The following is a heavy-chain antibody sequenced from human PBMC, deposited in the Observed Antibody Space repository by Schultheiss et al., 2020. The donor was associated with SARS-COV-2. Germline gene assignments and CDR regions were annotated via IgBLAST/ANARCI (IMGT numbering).Heavy chain of an antibody. CDR2: IIPIFGTA. CDR3: AKDVNAH. J-gene: IGHJ4*02. V-gene: IGHV1-69*13. Sequence: SVKVSCKASGYTFTSYDINWVRQATGQGLEWMGGIIPIFGTANYAQKFQGRVTITADESTSTAYMELSSLRSEDTAVYYCAKDVNAHWGQGTLVTVSS. CDR1: GYTFTSYD.